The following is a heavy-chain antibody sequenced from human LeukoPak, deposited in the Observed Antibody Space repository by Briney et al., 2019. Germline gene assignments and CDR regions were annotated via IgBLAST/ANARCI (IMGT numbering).Heavy chain of an antibody. Sequence: GGSLRLSCAVSGFTFDDYAMHWVRQVPGKGLEWVSSISWNSANVAYADSVKGRFTMSRDNAQNSLYLQMNSLRADDTALYYCAKDSRHYFGSGSRFEDWGQGILVTVSS. CDR3: AKDSRHYFGSGSRFED. V-gene: IGHV3-9*01. CDR1: GFTFDDYA. CDR2: ISWNSANV. J-gene: IGHJ4*02. D-gene: IGHD3-10*01.